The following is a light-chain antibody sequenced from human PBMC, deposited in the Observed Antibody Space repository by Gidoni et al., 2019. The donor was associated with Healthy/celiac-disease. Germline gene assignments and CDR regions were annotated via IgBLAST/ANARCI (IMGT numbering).Light chain of an antibody. CDR1: KLGDKY. CDR3: QAWDSSTGV. Sequence: SYELTQPPSVSGSPGQTASITCSGDKLGDKYACWYQQKPGQSPVLVNYQDSKRPSGIPERFSGSNSGNTATLTISGTQAMDEADYYCQAWDSSTGVFGTGTKVTVL. CDR2: QDS. J-gene: IGLJ1*01. V-gene: IGLV3-1*01.